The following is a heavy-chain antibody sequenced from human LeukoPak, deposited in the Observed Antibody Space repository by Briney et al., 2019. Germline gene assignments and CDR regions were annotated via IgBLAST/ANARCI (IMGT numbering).Heavy chain of an antibody. D-gene: IGHD6-6*01. Sequence: GGSLRLSCAASGFTFSSYAMSWVRQAPGKGLECGSALSGSGGSTYYADSVKGRFTISRDNSKNTLYLQMNSLRAEDTAVYYCAKDFVHHYFDYWGQGTLVTVSS. V-gene: IGHV3-23*01. CDR3: AKDFVHHYFDY. CDR2: LSGSGGST. CDR1: GFTFSSYA. J-gene: IGHJ4*02.